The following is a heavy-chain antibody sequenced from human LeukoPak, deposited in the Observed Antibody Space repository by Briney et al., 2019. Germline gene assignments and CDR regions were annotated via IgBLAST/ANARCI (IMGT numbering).Heavy chain of an antibody. CDR2: IYWDDDE. CDR1: GFSLSTSGVG. CDR3: AQVVWFGDHQEDWFDP. D-gene: IGHD3-10*01. V-gene: IGHV2-5*02. J-gene: IGHJ5*02. Sequence: SGPTLVKPTHTLTLTRTFSGFSLSTSGVGVGWIRQPPGKALEWLALIYWDDDERYSPSLKSRLTITKDTSKNQVVLTMTNMDPVDTATYYCAQVVWFGDHQEDWFDPWGQETLVTVSS.